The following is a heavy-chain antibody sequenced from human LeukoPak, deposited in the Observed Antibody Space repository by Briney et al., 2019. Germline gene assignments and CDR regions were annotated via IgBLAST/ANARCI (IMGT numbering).Heavy chain of an antibody. J-gene: IGHJ5*02. CDR2: INPNSGDT. Sequence: GASVKVSCKASGYSFTDHYMHWVRQAPGQGLEWMGRINPNSGDTNYAQNFQGRVTMTRDTSISTVYMDLSRLSSGDTAVYYCARGPVTPIQNWFDPWGQGTLVIVSA. D-gene: IGHD4-17*01. V-gene: IGHV1-2*06. CDR3: ARGPVTPIQNWFDP. CDR1: GYSFTDHY.